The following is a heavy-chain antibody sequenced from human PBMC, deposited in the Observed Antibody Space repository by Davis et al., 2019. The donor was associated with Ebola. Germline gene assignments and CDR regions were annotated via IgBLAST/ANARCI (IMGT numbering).Heavy chain of an antibody. J-gene: IGHJ4*02. V-gene: IGHV4-4*02. D-gene: IGHD5-18*01. CDR1: GGSISSSNW. Sequence: GSLRLSCAVSGGSISSSNWWSWVRQPPGKGLEWIGYIYYSGSTYYNPSLKSRVTISVDTSKNQFSLKLSSVTAADTAVYYCARAPSYSRFDYWGQGTLVTVSS. CDR2: IYYSGST. CDR3: ARAPSYSRFDY.